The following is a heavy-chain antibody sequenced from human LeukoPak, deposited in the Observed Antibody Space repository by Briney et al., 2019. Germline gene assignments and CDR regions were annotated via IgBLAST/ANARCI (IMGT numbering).Heavy chain of an antibody. J-gene: IGHJ5*02. D-gene: IGHD2-21*02. CDR3: ARDMVVTAPWGFDP. Sequence: PGRSLRLSCAASGFTFSSYGMHWVRQAPGKGLERVAVIWYDGSNKYYADSVKGRFTISKDNSKNTLYLQMNSLRAEDTAVYYCARDMVVTAPWGFDPWGQGTLVTVSS. CDR2: IWYDGSNK. V-gene: IGHV3-33*01. CDR1: GFTFSSYG.